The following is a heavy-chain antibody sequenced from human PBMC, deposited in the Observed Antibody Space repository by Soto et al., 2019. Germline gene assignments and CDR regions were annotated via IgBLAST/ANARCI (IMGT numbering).Heavy chain of an antibody. CDR3: ARVSGSYYYGVDV. V-gene: IGHV4-4*02. CDR2: IYHSGST. J-gene: IGHJ6*02. D-gene: IGHD1-26*01. Sequence: QVQLQESGPGLVKPSGTLSLTCAVSGGSISSSNWWSWVRQPPGKGLEWIGEIYHSGSTNYNPSLESRVTXSXDXXQNQFSLKLSSVTAADTAVYYRARVSGSYYYGVDVWGQGTTVTVSS. CDR1: GGSISSSNW.